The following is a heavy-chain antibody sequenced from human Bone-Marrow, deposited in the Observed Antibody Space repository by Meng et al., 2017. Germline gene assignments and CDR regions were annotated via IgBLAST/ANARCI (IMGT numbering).Heavy chain of an antibody. CDR1: GGSFSGYY. Sequence: SQTRSLTGAVYGGSFSGYYWSWIRQPPGKGLEWIGEINHSGSTNYNPSLKSRVTISVDTSKNQFSLKLSSVTAADTAVYYCATLGYCSGGSCYPNTIDYWGQGTLVTVSS. CDR3: ATLGYCSGGSCYPNTIDY. CDR2: INHSGST. V-gene: IGHV4-34*01. J-gene: IGHJ4*02. D-gene: IGHD2-15*01.